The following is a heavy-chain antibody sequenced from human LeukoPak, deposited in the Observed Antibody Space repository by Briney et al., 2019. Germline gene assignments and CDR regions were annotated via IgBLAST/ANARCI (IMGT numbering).Heavy chain of an antibody. CDR3: AKTPGITISHCDY. CDR2: IRHDGSNR. Sequence: PGGSLRLSCAASGFTFSTYAMHWVRQAPGKGLEWVAFIRHDGSNRYMADSVKGRFTISRDNSKNMLYLQMNSLRADDTAVYYCAKTPGITISHCDYWGQGILVAVSS. CDR1: GFTFSTYA. V-gene: IGHV3-30*02. D-gene: IGHD3-3*01. J-gene: IGHJ4*02.